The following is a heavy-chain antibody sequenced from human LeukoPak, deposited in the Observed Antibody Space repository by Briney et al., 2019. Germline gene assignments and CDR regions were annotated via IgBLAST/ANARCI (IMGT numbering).Heavy chain of an antibody. CDR1: GYTFTSYY. D-gene: IGHD3-10*01. CDR2: INPSGGST. J-gene: IGHJ6*02. V-gene: IGHV1-46*01. CDR3: ARGRADYYGSGSYDAPYYYYGMDV. Sequence: ASVKVSCKASGYTFTSYYMHWVRQAPGQGLEWMGIINPSGGSTSYAQKLQGSVTMTRDTSTSTVYMELSSLRSEDTAVYYCARGRADYYGSGSYDAPYYYYGMDVWGQGTTVTVSS.